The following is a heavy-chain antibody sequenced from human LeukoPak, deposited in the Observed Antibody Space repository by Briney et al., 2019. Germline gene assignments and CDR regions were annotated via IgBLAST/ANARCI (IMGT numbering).Heavy chain of an antibody. CDR1: GYSFTSYW. D-gene: IGHD3-10*01. Sequence: GESLKISCMGSGYSFTSYWISWVRQMPGKGLEWMGRIDPSDSYTNYSPSFQGHVTISADKSISTAYLQWSSLKASDTAMYYCARTYYGSGSYYHWGQGTLVTVSS. V-gene: IGHV5-10-1*01. CDR3: ARTYYGSGSYYH. J-gene: IGHJ4*02. CDR2: IDPSDSYT.